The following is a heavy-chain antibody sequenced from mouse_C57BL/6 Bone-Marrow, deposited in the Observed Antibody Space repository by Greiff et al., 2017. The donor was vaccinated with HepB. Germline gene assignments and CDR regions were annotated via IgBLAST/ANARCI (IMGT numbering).Heavy chain of an antibody. CDR1: GFTFSSYG. CDR2: ISSGGSYT. V-gene: IGHV5-6*01. J-gene: IGHJ4*01. Sequence: EVKLQESGGDLVKPGGSLKLSCAASGFTFSSYGMSWVRQTPDKRLEWVATISSGGSYTYYPDSVKGRFTISRDNAKNTLYLQMSSRKSEDTAMYYCARASDYWGQGTSGTVSS. CDR3: ARASDY.